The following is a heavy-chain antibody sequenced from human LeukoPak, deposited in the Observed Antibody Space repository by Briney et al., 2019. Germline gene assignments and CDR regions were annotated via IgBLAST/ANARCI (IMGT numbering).Heavy chain of an antibody. CDR2: INHSGST. V-gene: IGHV4-34*01. J-gene: IGHJ3*02. D-gene: IGHD3-16*01. Sequence: PSQTLSLTCAVYGGSFSGYYWSWIRQPPGKGLEWIGEINHSGSTNYNPSLKSRVTISVDTSKNQFSLKLSSVTAADTAVYYCARWGQVDAFDIWGQGTMVTVSS. CDR1: GGSFSGYY. CDR3: ARWGQVDAFDI.